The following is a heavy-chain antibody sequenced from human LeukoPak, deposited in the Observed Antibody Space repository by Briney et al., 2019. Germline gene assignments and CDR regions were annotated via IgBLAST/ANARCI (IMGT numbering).Heavy chain of an antibody. CDR2: ISYNGSNK. J-gene: IGHJ6*02. V-gene: IGHV3-30-3*01. CDR1: GFTFSSYA. CDR3: ASSSGWYLPYGMDV. D-gene: IGHD6-19*01. Sequence: GGSLRLSCAASGFTFSSYAMHWVRQAPGKGLEWVAVISYNGSNKYYADSVKGRFTISRDNSKNTLYLQMNSLRAEDTAVYYCASSSGWYLPYGMDVWGQGTTVTVSS.